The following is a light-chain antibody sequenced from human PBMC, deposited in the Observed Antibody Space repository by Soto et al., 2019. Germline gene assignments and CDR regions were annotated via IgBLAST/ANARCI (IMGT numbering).Light chain of an antibody. Sequence: DIQLTQSPSSLSASVGDRVTITCRASQGISSYLNWYRQKPGKAPKLLIYSASNLQSGVPSRFSGSGSGTDFTLTISSLQPEDVATYYGQRNYNVPFTFGPGTQVEIK. CDR1: QGISSY. CDR2: SAS. V-gene: IGKV1-27*01. CDR3: QRNYNVPFT. J-gene: IGKJ3*01.